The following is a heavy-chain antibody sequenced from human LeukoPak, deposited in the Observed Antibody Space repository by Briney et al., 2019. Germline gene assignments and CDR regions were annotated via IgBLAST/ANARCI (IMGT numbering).Heavy chain of an antibody. CDR2: ISGSGVST. V-gene: IGHV3-23*01. Sequence: GGSLRLSCAASGFTFSSYAMSWVRQAAGKGLEWVSSISGSGVSTFYADSVKGRCTISRDNSKNTLYLQMNSLRAEDTAVYYCAKDRARVTYWGQGTLVTVSS. CDR1: GFTFSSYA. J-gene: IGHJ4*02. CDR3: AKDRARVTY. D-gene: IGHD2-21*02.